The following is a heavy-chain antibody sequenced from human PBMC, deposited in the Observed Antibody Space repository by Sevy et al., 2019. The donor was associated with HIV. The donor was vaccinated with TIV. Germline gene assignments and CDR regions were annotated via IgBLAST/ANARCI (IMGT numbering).Heavy chain of an antibody. CDR3: ARVLGDYLDYFDY. D-gene: IGHD4-17*01. V-gene: IGHV3-30-3*01. CDR1: GFTFSSYA. Sequence: GGSLRLSCAASGFTFSSYAMHWVRQAPGKGLEWVAVISYDGGNKYYADSVKGRFTISRDNSKNTLYLQMNSLRAEDTAVYYCARVLGDYLDYFDYWGQGTLVTVSS. CDR2: ISYDGGNK. J-gene: IGHJ4*02.